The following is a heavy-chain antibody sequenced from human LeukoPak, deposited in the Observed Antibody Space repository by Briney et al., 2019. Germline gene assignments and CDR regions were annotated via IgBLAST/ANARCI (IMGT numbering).Heavy chain of an antibody. CDR3: ARVHGDYEFFDY. J-gene: IGHJ4*02. D-gene: IGHD4-17*01. CDR2: IYYSGST. Sequence: SETLSFTCTVSGGSVSSGSYYWSWIRQPPGKGLEWIGYIYYSGSTNYNPSLKSRVTISVDTSKNQFSLKLSSVTAADTAVYYCARVHGDYEFFDYWGQGTLVTVSS. CDR1: GGSVSSGSYY. V-gene: IGHV4-61*01.